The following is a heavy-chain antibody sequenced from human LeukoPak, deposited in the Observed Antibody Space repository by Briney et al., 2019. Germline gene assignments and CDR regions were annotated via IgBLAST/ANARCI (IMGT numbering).Heavy chain of an antibody. CDR1: GYSFTSYW. CDR3: ARPGATTVTNDYYGMDV. CDR2: IDPSDSYT. V-gene: IGHV5-10-1*01. Sequence: AESLKISCKGSGYSFTSYWISWVRQMPGKGLVWSGRIDPSDSYTNYSPSFQGHVTISADKSISTAYLQWSSLKASDTAMYYCARPGATTVTNDYYGMDVWGQGTTVTVSS. D-gene: IGHD4-17*01. J-gene: IGHJ6*02.